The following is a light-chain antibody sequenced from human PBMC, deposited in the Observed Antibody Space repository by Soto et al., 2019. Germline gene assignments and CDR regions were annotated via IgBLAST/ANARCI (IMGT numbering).Light chain of an antibody. CDR1: SSDVGGYNY. Sequence: QSALTQPASVSGSPGQSITISCTGTSSDVGGYNYVSWYQQHPGKAPQLMIHEVSNRPSGVSNRFSGPKSGNTASLTISGLQAEDEADYYCSSYTSSSTLVFGTGTKVTVL. CDR3: SSYTSSSTLV. CDR2: EVS. J-gene: IGLJ1*01. V-gene: IGLV2-14*01.